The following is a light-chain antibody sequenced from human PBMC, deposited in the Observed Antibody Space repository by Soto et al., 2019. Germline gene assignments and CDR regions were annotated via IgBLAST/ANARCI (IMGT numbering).Light chain of an antibody. J-gene: IGKJ2*01. V-gene: IGKV3-20*01. CDR1: QSVSSSY. Sequence: EIVLTQSPGTLSLSPGERATLSCRASQSVSSSYLAWYQQKPGQAPRLLIYDTSYRTTGITDRFSGSGSGTDFTLTISRLEPEDFAVYCCQQYAGSPYTFGQGTRLEIK. CDR2: DTS. CDR3: QQYAGSPYT.